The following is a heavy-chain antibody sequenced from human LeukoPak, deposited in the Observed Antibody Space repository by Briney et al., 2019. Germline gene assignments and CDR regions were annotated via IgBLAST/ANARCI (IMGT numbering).Heavy chain of an antibody. CDR1: GFPFSSFD. D-gene: IGHD3-10*01. CDR3: ASLGTNMVRGVMGDY. V-gene: IGHV3-23*01. J-gene: IGHJ4*02. Sequence: GGTLRLYCAASGFPFSSFDMSWVRQAPGKGLEWVSAIRGTGDSTYYADSVKGRFTISRDNAKNSLYLQMNSLRAEDTAVYYCASLGTNMVRGVMGDYWGQGTLVTVSS. CDR2: IRGTGDST.